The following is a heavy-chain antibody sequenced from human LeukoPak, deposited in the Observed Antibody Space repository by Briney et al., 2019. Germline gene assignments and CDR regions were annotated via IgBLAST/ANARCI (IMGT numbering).Heavy chain of an antibody. Sequence: SETLSLTCTVSGGSISSYYWSWIRQPPGKGLEWIGYIYYSGSTNYNPSLKSRVTISVDTSKNQFSLKPSSVTAADTAVYYCARRGSYRYRNAFDIWGQGTMVTVSS. D-gene: IGHD3-16*02. J-gene: IGHJ3*02. CDR1: GGSISSYY. V-gene: IGHV4-59*08. CDR3: ARRGSYRYRNAFDI. CDR2: IYYSGST.